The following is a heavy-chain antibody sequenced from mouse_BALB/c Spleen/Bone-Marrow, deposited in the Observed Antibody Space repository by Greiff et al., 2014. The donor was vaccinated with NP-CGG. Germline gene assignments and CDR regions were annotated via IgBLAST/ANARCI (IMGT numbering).Heavy chain of an antibody. J-gene: IGHJ3*01. CDR3: ESLNCYGKFFV. D-gene: IGHD1-1*01. CDR2: INPDSSTI. Sequence: VQLKESGGGLVQPGGSLKLSCAASGFDFSRYWMSWVRQAPGKGLEWIGEINPDSSTINYTPSLKDKFIISRDNTKNTLYLQISKFRSEDTYFYYCESLNCYGKFFVWGAGTLVTVSA. CDR1: GFDFSRYW. V-gene: IGHV4-1*02.